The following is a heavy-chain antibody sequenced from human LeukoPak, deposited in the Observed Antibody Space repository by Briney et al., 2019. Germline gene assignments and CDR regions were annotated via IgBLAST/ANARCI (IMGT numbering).Heavy chain of an antibody. CDR1: GFTVSTNY. Sequence: GGSLRLSCAAPGFTVSTNYMSWVRQAPGKGLEWVSLINSGGSTYYADSVKGRFTISRDNSKNTLYLQMNSLRAEDTAVYYCAKEIVGGTTGNYWGQGTLVTVSS. V-gene: IGHV3-53*01. CDR3: AKEIVGGTTGNY. CDR2: INSGGST. D-gene: IGHD1-26*01. J-gene: IGHJ4*02.